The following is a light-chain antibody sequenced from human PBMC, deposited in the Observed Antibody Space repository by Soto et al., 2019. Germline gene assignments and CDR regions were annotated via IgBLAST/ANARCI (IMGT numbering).Light chain of an antibody. V-gene: IGKV3-11*01. CDR3: QQRSNSPRT. CDR1: QSVSSY. J-gene: IGKJ4*01. Sequence: EIVLTQSPATLSLSPGERATLSCRASQSVSSYLAWYQQKPGQAPRLLIYDASNRATGIPARFSGSGSGTDFTLTISSLEPEDFAVYYCQQRSNSPRTFGGGTKVEI. CDR2: DAS.